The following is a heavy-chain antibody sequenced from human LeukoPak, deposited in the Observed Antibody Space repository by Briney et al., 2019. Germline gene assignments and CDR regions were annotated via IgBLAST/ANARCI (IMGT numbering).Heavy chain of an antibody. J-gene: IGHJ4*02. CDR1: GGSISSYY. CDR2: IYYSGST. D-gene: IGHD3-22*01. CDR3: ARAHYYDSSLIN. V-gene: IGHV4-59*01. Sequence: PSETLSLTCTVSGGSISSYYWSWIRQPPGKGLEWIGYIYYSGSTNYNPSLKSRVTISVDTSKNQFSLKLSSVTAADTAVYYCARAHYYDSSLINWGQGTLVTVSS.